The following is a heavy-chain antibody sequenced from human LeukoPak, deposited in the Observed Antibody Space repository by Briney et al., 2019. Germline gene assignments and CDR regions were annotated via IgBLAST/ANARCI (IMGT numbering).Heavy chain of an antibody. J-gene: IGHJ1*01. CDR3: AGYVAADKYFQH. CDR2: IYYSGST. Sequence: SETLSLTCTVSGGSISSSSYYWGWVRRPPGKGLEWIGSIYYSGSTYYNPSLKSRVTISVDTSKNQFSLKLSSVTAADTAVYYCAGYVAADKYFQHWGQGTLVTVSS. D-gene: IGHD6-19*01. CDR1: GGSISSSSYY. V-gene: IGHV4-39*07.